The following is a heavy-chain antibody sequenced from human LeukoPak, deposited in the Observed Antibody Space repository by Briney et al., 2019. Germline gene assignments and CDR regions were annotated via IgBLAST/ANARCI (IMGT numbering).Heavy chain of an antibody. Sequence: GASVKVSCKASGYTFTSYHINWVQQATGQGLEWMGWMNPNSGNTGYAQKFQGRVTMTRNTSISTAYMELRSLRSEDTAVYYCARALHYYDSSGIGYWGQGTLVTVSS. CDR3: ARALHYYDSSGIGY. J-gene: IGHJ4*02. D-gene: IGHD3-22*01. CDR1: GYTFTSYH. CDR2: MNPNSGNT. V-gene: IGHV1-8*01.